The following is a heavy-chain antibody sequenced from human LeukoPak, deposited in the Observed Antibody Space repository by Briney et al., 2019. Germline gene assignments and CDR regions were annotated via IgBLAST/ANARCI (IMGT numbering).Heavy chain of an antibody. CDR2: ISGSGDST. Sequence: GGSLRLSCVASGFTLRSYVMNWVRQTPGKGLEWVSSISGSGDSTFYADSVKGRFSISRDNSKNTLHLQMNSLRDDDTAVYYCAKGGSSWSEFDYWGQGTLVTVSS. D-gene: IGHD6-13*01. CDR1: GFTLRSYV. CDR3: AKGGSSWSEFDY. J-gene: IGHJ4*02. V-gene: IGHV3-23*01.